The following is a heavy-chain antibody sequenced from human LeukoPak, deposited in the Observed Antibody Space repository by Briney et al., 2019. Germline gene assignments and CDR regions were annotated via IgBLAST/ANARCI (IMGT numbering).Heavy chain of an antibody. D-gene: IGHD6-13*01. CDR3: ASQAAGRNAFDI. Sequence: PSETLSLTCTVSGGSISSGSYYWSWIRQPAGKGLEWIGRIYTSGSTNYNPSLKSRVTISVDTSKNQFSLKLSSVTAADTAVYYCASQAAGRNAFDIWGQGTMVTVSS. CDR1: GGSISSGSYY. J-gene: IGHJ3*02. V-gene: IGHV4-61*02. CDR2: IYTSGST.